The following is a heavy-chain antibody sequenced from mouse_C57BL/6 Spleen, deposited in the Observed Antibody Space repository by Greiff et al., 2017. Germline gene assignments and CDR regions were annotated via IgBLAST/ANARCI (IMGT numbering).Heavy chain of an antibody. V-gene: IGHV1-53*01. CDR1: GYTFTSYW. CDR2: INPSNGGT. J-gene: IGHJ2*01. Sequence: QVQLQQPGTELVKPGASVKLSCKASGYTFTSYWMHWVKQRPGQGLEWIGNINPSNGGTNYNEKFKSKATLTVDKSSSTAYIQLSSLTSEDSAVYYCARGGVVATYSYYFDDWGQGTTLTVSS. D-gene: IGHD1-1*01. CDR3: ARGGVVATYSYYFDD.